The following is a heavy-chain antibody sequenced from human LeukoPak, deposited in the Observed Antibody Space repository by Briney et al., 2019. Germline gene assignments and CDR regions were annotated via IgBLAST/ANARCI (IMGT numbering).Heavy chain of an antibody. J-gene: IGHJ5*02. CDR1: GGTFSSYA. CDR2: IIPIFGTA. CDR3: ARGRWRRLQSIRIQGWFGP. V-gene: IGHV1-69*05. Sequence: GASVKVSCKXSGGTFSSYAISWVRQSPGQGLEWMGGIIPIFGTANYAQKFQGRVTITTDESTSTAYMELSSLRSEDTAVYYCARGRWRRLQSIRIQGWFGPWGQGTLVTVSS. D-gene: IGHD5-24*01.